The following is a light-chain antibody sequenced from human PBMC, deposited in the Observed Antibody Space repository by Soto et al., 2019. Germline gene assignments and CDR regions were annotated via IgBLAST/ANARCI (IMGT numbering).Light chain of an antibody. CDR2: EVS. J-gene: IGLJ1*01. CDR3: SSYTSSSTLV. CDR1: SSDVGGYNY. Sequence: QSALTQPASLSGSPGQSITISCTGTSSDVGGYNYVSWYQQHPGKAPKLMIYEVSNRPSGVSNRFSGSKSGNTASLTISGLQAEDEADYYCSSYTSSSTLVFRTGTKVTVL. V-gene: IGLV2-14*01.